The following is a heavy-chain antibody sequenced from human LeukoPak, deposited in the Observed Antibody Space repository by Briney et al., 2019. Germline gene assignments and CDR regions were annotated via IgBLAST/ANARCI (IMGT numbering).Heavy chain of an antibody. J-gene: IGHJ4*02. CDR3: ARDSHASAYVY. Sequence: PGGSLRLSCAASGFTVSSNYMSWVRQAPGKGLEWVSVIYSDGTTYDADSVKGRFTISRDNSKNTLYLQLNSLRAEDSAVYYCARDSHASAYVYWGQGTLVTVSS. V-gene: IGHV3-53*01. CDR1: GFTVSSNY. CDR2: IYSDGTT. D-gene: IGHD3-22*01.